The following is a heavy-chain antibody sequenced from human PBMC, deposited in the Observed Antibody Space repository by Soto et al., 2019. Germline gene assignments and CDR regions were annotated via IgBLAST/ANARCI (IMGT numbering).Heavy chain of an antibody. CDR2: INPSGGST. V-gene: IGHV1-46*01. J-gene: IGHJ6*02. CDR3: ARGDITIFGVVIVLTYYGMDV. D-gene: IGHD3-3*01. CDR1: GYTFTSYY. Sequence: QVQLVQSGAEVKKPGASVKVSCKASGYTFTSYYMHWVRQAPGQGLEWMGIINPSGGSTSYAQKFQGRVTMTRETSTRTVYMELSSLRSEDTAVYYCARGDITIFGVVIVLTYYGMDVWGQGTTVTVSS.